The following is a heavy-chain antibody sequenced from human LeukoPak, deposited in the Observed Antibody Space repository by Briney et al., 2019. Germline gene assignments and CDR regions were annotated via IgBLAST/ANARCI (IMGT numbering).Heavy chain of an antibody. CDR1: GGSFSVYY. J-gene: IGHJ4*02. CDR2: IIHSGST. V-gene: IGHV4-34*12. CDR3: AGALGHYNSDY. D-gene: IGHD3-16*01. Sequence: AADTLSLIRALYGGSFSVYYWSWIRQPPGKGLEWLGEIIHSGSTNYNPSLKSRITISVDTSKNQFSLKLRSVTAADTAVYYCAGALGHYNSDYWGQGTLVTVSS.